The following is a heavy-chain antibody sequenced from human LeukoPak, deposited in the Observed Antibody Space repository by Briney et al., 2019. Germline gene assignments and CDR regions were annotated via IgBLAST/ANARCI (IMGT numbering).Heavy chain of an antibody. CDR3: ARFPDYRLDY. V-gene: IGHV3-48*01. CDR2: ISSSSSAI. J-gene: IGHJ4*02. CDR1: GFTFSTYS. Sequence: PGGSLRLSCVASGFTFSTYSMSWVRQAPGKGLEWVSNISSSSSAIYYADSVKGRFTISRDNAKNSLYLQMNSLRAEDTAVYYCARFPDYRLDYWGQGTLVTVSS. D-gene: IGHD3-16*01.